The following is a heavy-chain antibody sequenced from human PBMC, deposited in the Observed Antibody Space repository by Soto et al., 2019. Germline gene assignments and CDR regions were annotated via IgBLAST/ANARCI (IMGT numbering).Heavy chain of an antibody. D-gene: IGHD2-8*01. CDR1: GLTFNNAW. CDR3: TTDAQWGI. CDR2: IKGKNDGGAT. J-gene: IGHJ3*02. Sequence: GGSLRLSCAASGLTFNNAWMNWVRQAPGKGLEWVGRIKGKNDGGATEYSAPVKDRFTISRDDSKSTLYLQMNSLKTEDTAVYYCTTDAQWGIWGQGTMVTVSS. V-gene: IGHV3-15*07.